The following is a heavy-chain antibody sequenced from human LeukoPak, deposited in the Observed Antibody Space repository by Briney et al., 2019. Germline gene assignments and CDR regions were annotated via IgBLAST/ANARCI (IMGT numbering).Heavy chain of an antibody. Sequence: GESLQISCQGSGYSFTSYWIGWARQMPGKGLEWMGIIYPGDSDTRYSPSFQGQVTISADKSISTAYLQWSSLKASDTAMYYCARSPKSLQGGWFDPWGQGTLVTVSS. CDR1: GYSFTSYW. D-gene: IGHD3-16*01. CDR3: ARSPKSLQGGWFDP. J-gene: IGHJ5*02. V-gene: IGHV5-51*01. CDR2: IYPGDSDT.